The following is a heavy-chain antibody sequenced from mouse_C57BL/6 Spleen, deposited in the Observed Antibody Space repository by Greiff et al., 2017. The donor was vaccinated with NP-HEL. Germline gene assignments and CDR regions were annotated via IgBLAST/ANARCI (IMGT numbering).Heavy chain of an antibody. V-gene: IGHV2-2*01. Sequence: QVQLQQSGPGLVQPSQSLSITCTVSGFSLTSYGVHWVRQSPGKGLEWLGVMWSGGSTDYNAAFISRLSISKDNSKSQVFFKMNSLQADDTAIYYCARSYYGSSYGYFDVWGTGTTVTVSS. CDR1: GFSLTSYG. CDR3: ARSYYGSSYGYFDV. J-gene: IGHJ1*03. D-gene: IGHD1-1*01. CDR2: MWSGGST.